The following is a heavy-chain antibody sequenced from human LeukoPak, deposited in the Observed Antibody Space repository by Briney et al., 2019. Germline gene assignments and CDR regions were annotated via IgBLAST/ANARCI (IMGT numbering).Heavy chain of an antibody. CDR1: GFTFSSYA. Sequence: GGSLRLSCEASGFTFSSYAMSWVRQAPGKGLEWVSAISGSGASTYYADSVKGRFTISRDNSKNTLYLQMSNLRAEDTAVYYCARVSCTGGSCKPYSYYDMDVWGQGTTVTVSS. CDR2: ISGSGAST. CDR3: ARVSCTGGSCKPYSYYDMDV. V-gene: IGHV3-23*01. D-gene: IGHD2-15*01. J-gene: IGHJ6*02.